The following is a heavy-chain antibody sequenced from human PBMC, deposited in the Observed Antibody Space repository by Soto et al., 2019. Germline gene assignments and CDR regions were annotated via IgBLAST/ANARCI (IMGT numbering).Heavy chain of an antibody. CDR1: GYTLTELS. CDR2: FDPEDGET. D-gene: IGHD6-19*01. J-gene: IGHJ6*02. CDR3: ATASKTPLIAVAGTLYYGMDV. V-gene: IGHV1-24*01. Sequence: ASVKVSCKVSGYTLTELSMHWVRQAPGKGLEWMGGFDPEDGETIYAQKFQGRVTMTEDTSTDTAYMELSSLRSEDTAVYYCATASKTPLIAVAGTLYYGMDVWGQGTTVTVSS.